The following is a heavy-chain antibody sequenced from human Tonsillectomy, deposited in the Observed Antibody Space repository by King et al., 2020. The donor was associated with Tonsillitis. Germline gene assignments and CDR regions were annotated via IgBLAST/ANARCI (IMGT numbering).Heavy chain of an antibody. Sequence: QLQESGPGVVKPSETLSLTCTVSGGSVSSSDHYWAWIRQPPGKGLEWIGYVSYTGTIFYKPSLKSRITISGGTSENRFSLKLSSVTAADTAVYFCAGYVSGTFDYWGRGALVTVSS. J-gene: IGHJ4*02. CDR2: VSYTGTI. V-gene: IGHV4-39*01. CDR3: AGYVSGTFDY. CDR1: GGSVSSSDHY. D-gene: IGHD1-26*01.